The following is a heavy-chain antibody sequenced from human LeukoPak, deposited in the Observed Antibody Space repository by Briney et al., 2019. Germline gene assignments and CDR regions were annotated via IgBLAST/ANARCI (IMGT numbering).Heavy chain of an antibody. CDR3: VARNGDYYYMDV. Sequence: SETLSLTCTVSGGSIINRSYYWDWIRQPPGKGLEWIGSIYYSGTTYYNPSLKSRVTISVDASKNQFSLKLSSVTAADTAVYYCVARNGDYYYMDVWGKGTTVTVSS. CDR1: GGSIINRSYY. V-gene: IGHV4-39*01. J-gene: IGHJ6*03. CDR2: IYYSGTT. D-gene: IGHD1-1*01.